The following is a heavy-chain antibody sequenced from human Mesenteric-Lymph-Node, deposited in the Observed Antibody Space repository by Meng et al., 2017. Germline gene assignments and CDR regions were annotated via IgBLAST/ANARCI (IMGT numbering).Heavy chain of an antibody. CDR3: ARDRNDEGLDY. J-gene: IGHJ4*02. D-gene: IGHD1-14*01. Sequence: GESLKISCAASGFTFSSYIMNWVRQAPGKGLEWVAVISYDGSNKYYADSVKGRFTISRDNSKNTLYLQMNSLRAEDTAVYYCARDRNDEGLDYWGQGTLVTVSS. CDR2: ISYDGSNK. V-gene: IGHV3-30*01. CDR1: GFTFSSYI.